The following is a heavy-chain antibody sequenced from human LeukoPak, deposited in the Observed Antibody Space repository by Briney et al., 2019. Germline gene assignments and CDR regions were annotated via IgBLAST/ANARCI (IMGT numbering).Heavy chain of an antibody. V-gene: IGHV3-7*05. CDR1: GFTFSNFW. Sequence: PGGSLRLSCAASGFTFSNFWMSWVRQAPGKGLEWVANIKQDGSEKHNVDSVKGRFTISRDNAKNSLYLQMNSLSAEDTAVYYCARVGWLLYAFDIWGQGTMVTVSS. CDR2: IKQDGSEK. CDR3: ARVGWLLYAFDI. D-gene: IGHD3-3*01. J-gene: IGHJ3*02.